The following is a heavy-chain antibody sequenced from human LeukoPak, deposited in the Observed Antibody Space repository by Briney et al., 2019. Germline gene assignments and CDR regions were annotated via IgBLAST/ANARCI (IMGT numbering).Heavy chain of an antibody. J-gene: IGHJ4*02. CDR3: AKLSSPVATHDGYFDY. D-gene: IGHD2-2*01. Sequence: PGGSLRLSCAASGFTFSSYAMSWVRQAPGKGLEWVSAISGSGGSTYYADPVKGRFTISRDNSKNTLYLQMDSLRAEDTAVYYCAKLSSPVATHDGYFDYWGQGTLVTVSS. CDR2: ISGSGGST. V-gene: IGHV3-23*01. CDR1: GFTFSSYA.